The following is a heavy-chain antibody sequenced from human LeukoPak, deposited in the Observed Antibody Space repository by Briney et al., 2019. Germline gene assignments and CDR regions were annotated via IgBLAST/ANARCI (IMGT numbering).Heavy chain of an antibody. V-gene: IGHV1-18*01. CDR3: ARGEYCTNGVCPGDY. CDR2: ISAYNGNT. J-gene: IGHJ4*02. Sequence: ASVKVSCKASGYTFTSYGISWVRQAPGQGLEWMGWISAYNGNTNYAQKLQGRVTMTTDTSTGTAYMELRSLRSDDTAVYYCARGEYCTNGVCPGDYWGQGTLVTVSS. D-gene: IGHD2-8*01. CDR1: GYTFTSYG.